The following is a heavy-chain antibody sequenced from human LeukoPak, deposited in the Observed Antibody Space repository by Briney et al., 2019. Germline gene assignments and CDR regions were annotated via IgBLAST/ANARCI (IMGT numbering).Heavy chain of an antibody. CDR2: IIPIFGTA. Sequence: SVKVSCKASGGTFSSYAISWVRQAPGQGLEWMGRIIPIFGTANYAQKFQGRVTITTDESTSTAYMELSSLRSEDTAVYYCAILGLCDLGAFHIWGQGTMDTVSS. D-gene: IGHD2-8*01. V-gene: IGHV1-69*05. CDR3: AILGLCDLGAFHI. J-gene: IGHJ3*02. CDR1: GGTFSSYA.